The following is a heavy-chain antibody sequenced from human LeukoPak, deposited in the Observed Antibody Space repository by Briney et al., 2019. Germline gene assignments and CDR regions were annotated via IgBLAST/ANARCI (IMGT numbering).Heavy chain of an antibody. V-gene: IGHV1-2*02. CDR3: ARGDVLDSSVYNWFDP. CDR1: GYTFTGYF. D-gene: IGHD3-22*01. CDR2: INPNSGDT. Sequence: ASVKVSCKASGYTFTGYFMHWVRQAPGQGLEWMGWINPNSGDTNYAQKFQGRVTMTRDTSISTAYMELSRLRSDDTAVYYCARGDVLDSSVYNWFDPWGQGTLVIVSS. J-gene: IGHJ5*02.